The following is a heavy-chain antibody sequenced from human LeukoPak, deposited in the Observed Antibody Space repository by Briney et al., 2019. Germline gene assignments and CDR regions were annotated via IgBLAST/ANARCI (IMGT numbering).Heavy chain of an antibody. D-gene: IGHD3-22*01. V-gene: IGHV3-66*02. CDR3: ARDPHYYDSSGYLVRGAFDI. Sequence: PGGSLRLSCADSGFTVSSNYMSWVRRAPGKGLEWVSVIYSGGSTYYADSVKGRFTISRDNSKNTLYLQMNSLRAEDTAVYYCARDPHYYDSSGYLVRGAFDIWGQGTMVTVSP. J-gene: IGHJ3*02. CDR1: GFTVSSNY. CDR2: IYSGGST.